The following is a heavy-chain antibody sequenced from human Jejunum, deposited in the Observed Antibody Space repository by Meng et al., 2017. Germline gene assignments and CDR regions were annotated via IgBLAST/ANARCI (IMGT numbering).Heavy chain of an antibody. CDR3: AKVAVFGNSENLYYYGLDV. Sequence: SETLSLTCTVSDDSISIYYWSWIRQPAGKGLEWIGQISTRGGTKYNPSLKSRVSMSINTSNKQFSLNLSSVTAADTAVYYCAKVAVFGNSENLYYYGLDVWGQGNSVTVSS. V-gene: IGHV4-4*07. CDR1: DDSISIYY. J-gene: IGHJ6*02. CDR2: ISTRGGT. D-gene: IGHD3-3*01.